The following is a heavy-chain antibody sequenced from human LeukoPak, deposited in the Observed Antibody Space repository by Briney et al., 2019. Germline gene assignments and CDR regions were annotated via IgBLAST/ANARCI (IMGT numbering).Heavy chain of an antibody. Sequence: SETLSLTCTVSGGSISSYYWSWIRQPAGKGLEWIGRIYTSGSTNYNPSLKSRVTMSVDTSKNQFSLQLNSVTPEDSAVYYCAREGVWGSGYYFDYWGQGALVTVSS. J-gene: IGHJ4*02. CDR2: IYTSGST. CDR1: GGSISSYY. V-gene: IGHV4-4*07. CDR3: AREGVWGSGYYFDY. D-gene: IGHD7-27*01.